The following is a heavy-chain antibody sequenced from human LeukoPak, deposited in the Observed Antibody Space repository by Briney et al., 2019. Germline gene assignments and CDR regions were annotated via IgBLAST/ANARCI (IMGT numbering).Heavy chain of an antibody. V-gene: IGHV4-38-2*01. Sequence: SETLSLTCAVSGYSISSGYYWGWIRPPPGKGLEWIGSIYHSGSTYYNPSLKSRVTISVDKSKNQFSLKLSSVTAADTAVYYCARPREWFSSSSGSLAWFDPWGQGTLVTVSS. CDR3: ARPREWFSSSSGSLAWFDP. CDR2: IYHSGST. CDR1: GYSISSGYY. D-gene: IGHD6-6*01. J-gene: IGHJ5*02.